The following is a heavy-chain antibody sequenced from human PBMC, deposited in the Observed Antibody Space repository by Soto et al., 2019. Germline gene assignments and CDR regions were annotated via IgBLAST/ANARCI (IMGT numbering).Heavy chain of an antibody. CDR3: ARRGAGYCSSTSCYGDDYYYYYMDV. CDR2: IYYSGST. Sequence: SETLSLTCTVSGGSISSYYWSWIRQPPGKGLEWIGYIYYSGSTNYNPSLKSRVTISVDTSKNQFSLKLSSVTAADTAVYYCARRGAGYCSSTSCYGDDYYYYYMDVWGKGTTVTVSS. J-gene: IGHJ6*03. V-gene: IGHV4-59*08. D-gene: IGHD2-2*01. CDR1: GGSISSYY.